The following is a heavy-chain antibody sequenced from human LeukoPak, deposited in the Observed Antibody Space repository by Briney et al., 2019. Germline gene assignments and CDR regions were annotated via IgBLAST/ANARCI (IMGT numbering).Heavy chain of an antibody. CDR3: AKAHSISWPYAFDS. D-gene: IGHD6-13*01. Sequence: PGGSLRLSCAASGFTFSNYAMAWVRQAPGKGLEWVSAISGNGGRTYSADSVQSRFTISRDNSKNTVYLQMDNLRAEDSAMYYCAKAHSISWPYAFDSWGQGTLVTVSS. J-gene: IGHJ4*02. CDR2: ISGNGGRT. CDR1: GFTFSNYA. V-gene: IGHV3-23*01.